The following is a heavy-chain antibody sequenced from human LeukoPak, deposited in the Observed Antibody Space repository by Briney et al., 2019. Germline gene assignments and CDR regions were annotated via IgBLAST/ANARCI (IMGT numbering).Heavy chain of an antibody. J-gene: IGHJ4*02. Sequence: SETLSLTCTVSGGSITSSNYYWGWIRQPPGKGLEWIGSIYYSGTTYYNPSLKSRVTISVDTSKNQFSLKLSSVTAADTAVYYCARADTGYYFDYWGQGTLVTVSS. CDR3: ARADTGYYFDY. D-gene: IGHD5-18*01. V-gene: IGHV4-39*07. CDR1: GGSITSSNYY. CDR2: IYYSGTT.